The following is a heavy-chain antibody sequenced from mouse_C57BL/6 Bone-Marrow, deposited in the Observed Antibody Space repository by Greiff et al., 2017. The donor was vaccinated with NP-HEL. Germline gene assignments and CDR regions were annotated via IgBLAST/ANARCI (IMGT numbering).Heavy chain of an antibody. Sequence: EVMLVESGGDLVKPGGSLKLSCAASGFTFSSYGMSWVRQTPDKRLEWVATISSGGSYTYYPDSVKGRFTISRDNAKNTLYLQMSSLKSEDTAMYYCARQGGWPTVYFDYWGQGTTLTVSS. D-gene: IGHD1-1*01. CDR3: ARQGGWPTVYFDY. V-gene: IGHV5-6*01. J-gene: IGHJ2*01. CDR2: ISSGGSYT. CDR1: GFTFSSYG.